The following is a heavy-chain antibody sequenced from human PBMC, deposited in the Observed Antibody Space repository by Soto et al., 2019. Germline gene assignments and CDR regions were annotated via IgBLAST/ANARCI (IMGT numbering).Heavy chain of an antibody. CDR1: GFTFSSYW. CDR2: ISYDGSST. J-gene: IGHJ6*02. V-gene: IGHV3-74*01. Sequence: RLSCAASGFTFSSYWMHWVRQAPGKGLVWVSRISYDGSSTSYADSVKGRFTISRDNARNTLYVQMNSLGAEDTGVYYCARDRLELLGHYYYGMDVWGQGTTVTVSS. D-gene: IGHD3-10*01. CDR3: ARDRLELLGHYYYGMDV.